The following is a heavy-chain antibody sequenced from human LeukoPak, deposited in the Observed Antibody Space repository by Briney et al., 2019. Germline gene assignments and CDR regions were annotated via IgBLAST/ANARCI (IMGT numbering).Heavy chain of an antibody. Sequence: ASVKVSCKASGYTFIDYYIHWVRQAPGQGLEWMGWINPNSGGTNYAQKFQGRVTMTRDTSISTAYMELSRLRSDDTAVYYCARDPSPFWIVVVTDYGMDVWGQGTTVTVSS. V-gene: IGHV1-2*02. CDR2: INPNSGGT. D-gene: IGHD2-21*02. J-gene: IGHJ6*02. CDR3: ARDPSPFWIVVVTDYGMDV. CDR1: GYTFIDYY.